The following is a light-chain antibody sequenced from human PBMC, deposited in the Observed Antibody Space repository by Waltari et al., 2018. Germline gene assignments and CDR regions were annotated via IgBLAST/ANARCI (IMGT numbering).Light chain of an antibody. Sequence: EVVLTQSPGTLSLSPGDRATLSCRASQSVTSSYLAWYQQRPGQAPRLLIYGASTRATGIPDRFSGSGSGTDFTLIISRLEPEDFAVYYCQQYGNLPYTFGQGTKVEIK. CDR2: GAS. CDR3: QQYGNLPYT. V-gene: IGKV3-20*01. J-gene: IGKJ2*01. CDR1: QSVTSSY.